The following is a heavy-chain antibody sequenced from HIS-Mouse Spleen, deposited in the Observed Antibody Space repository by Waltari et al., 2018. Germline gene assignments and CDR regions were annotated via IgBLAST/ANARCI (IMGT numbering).Heavy chain of an antibody. V-gene: IGHV4-39*07. CDR2: IYYSGST. D-gene: IGHD6-13*01. J-gene: IGHJ2*01. Sequence: QLQLQESGPGLVKPSETLSLTCTVSGGSIRRSSYDWGGIRQPPGKGLEWIGSIYYSGSTYYNPSLKSRVTISVDTSKNQFSLKLSSVTAADTAVYYCAREIPYSSSWYDWYFDLWGRGTLVTVSS. CDR3: AREIPYSSSWYDWYFDL. CDR1: GGSIRRSSYD.